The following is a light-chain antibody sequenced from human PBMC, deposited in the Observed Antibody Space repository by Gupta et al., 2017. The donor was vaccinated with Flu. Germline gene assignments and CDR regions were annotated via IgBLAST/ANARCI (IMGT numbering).Light chain of an antibody. CDR3: QQRSNWPLT. J-gene: IGKJ4*01. V-gene: IGKV3-11*01. CDR1: QRVSSY. Sequence: DIVLTQSPATLSLSPGERATLSCRASQRVSSYLAWYQQKPGQAPRLFIYEASNRATGIPARFSGSGSVTDFTLTISLLEPKDSAVYFCQQRSNWPLTFGGGTKVEIK. CDR2: EAS.